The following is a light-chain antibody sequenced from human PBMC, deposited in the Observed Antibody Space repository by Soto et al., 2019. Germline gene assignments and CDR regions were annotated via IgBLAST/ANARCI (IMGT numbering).Light chain of an antibody. CDR1: QSVSSN. CDR2: GAS. J-gene: IGKJ1*01. V-gene: IGKV3-15*01. CDR3: QQYNNWPRGK. Sequence: EIVMTQSPATLSVSPGERATLSCRASQSVSSNLAWYQQKPGQAPRLLIYGASTRATGIPASFSGSGSGTEFTLTISSLQSEDFAVYYCQQYNNWPRGKFGQGTKVEFK.